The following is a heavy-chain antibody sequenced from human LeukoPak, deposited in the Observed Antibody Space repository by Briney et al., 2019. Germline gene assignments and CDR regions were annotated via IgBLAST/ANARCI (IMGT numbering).Heavy chain of an antibody. D-gene: IGHD3-22*01. CDR1: GGSISSGDYY. Sequence: SETLSLTCTVSGGSISSGDYYWSWIRQPPGKGLEWIGYIYHSGSTYYNPSLKSRVTISVDTSKNQFSLKLSSVTAADTAVYYCARGLGVTMIVVDPEFDPWGQGTLVTVSS. CDR2: IYHSGST. J-gene: IGHJ5*02. V-gene: IGHV4-30-4*01. CDR3: ARGLGVTMIVVDPEFDP.